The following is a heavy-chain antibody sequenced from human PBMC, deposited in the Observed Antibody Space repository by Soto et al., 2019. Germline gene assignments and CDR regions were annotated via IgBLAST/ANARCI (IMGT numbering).Heavy chain of an antibody. CDR1: GFTFSSYG. Sequence: QVQLVEAGGGVVQPGRSLRLSCAASGFTFSSYGIHWVRQAPGKGLEWVALISYDGTDKYYADSVKGRFTISRDNSKNKLYLKMSSLGPEDTAVYYCVKERYAQLWLEDYGMDVWGQGTTVTV. CDR2: ISYDGTDK. CDR3: VKERYAQLWLEDYGMDV. D-gene: IGHD5-18*01. J-gene: IGHJ6*02. V-gene: IGHV3-30*18.